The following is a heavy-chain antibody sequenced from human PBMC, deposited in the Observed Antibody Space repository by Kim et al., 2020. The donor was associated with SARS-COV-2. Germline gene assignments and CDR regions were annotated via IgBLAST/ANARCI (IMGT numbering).Heavy chain of an antibody. CDR3: ARGKRSSSWYPLDY. J-gene: IGHJ4*02. Sequence: ASVKVSCKASGYTFTSYDINWVRQATGQGLEWMGWMNPNSGNTGYAQKFQGRVTMTRNTSISTAYMELSSLRSEDMAVYYCARGKRSSSWYPLDYWGQGTLVTVSS. CDR2: MNPNSGNT. CDR1: GYTFTSYD. V-gene: IGHV1-8*01. D-gene: IGHD6-13*01.